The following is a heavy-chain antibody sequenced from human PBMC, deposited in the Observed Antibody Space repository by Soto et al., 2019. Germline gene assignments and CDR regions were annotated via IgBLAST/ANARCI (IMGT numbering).Heavy chain of an antibody. D-gene: IGHD5-12*01. Sequence: QVQLQESGPGLVKPSETLSLTCTVSGGSVSSGSYYWSWIRQPPGKGLEWIGYIYYSGRTNYNPSLQSRVTIPVDPSKNQFSLKLGPETAADTAVYYCARGLRFAGGHRHYFDYWGQGTLGTLSS. CDR2: IYYSGRT. CDR1: GGSVSSGSYY. V-gene: IGHV4-61*01. J-gene: IGHJ4*02. CDR3: ARGLRFAGGHRHYFDY.